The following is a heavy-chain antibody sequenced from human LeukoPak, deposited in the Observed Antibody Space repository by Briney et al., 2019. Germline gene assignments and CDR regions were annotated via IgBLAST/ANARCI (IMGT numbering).Heavy chain of an antibody. J-gene: IGHJ5*02. D-gene: IGHD2-15*01. Sequence: ASVKVSCKASGYTFTSYGISWVRQAPGQGLEWIGWISAYNGNTNYAQKLQGRVTMTTDTSTSTAYMELRSLRSDDTAVYYCARDDCSGGSCSWFDPWGQGTLVTVSS. V-gene: IGHV1-18*01. CDR2: ISAYNGNT. CDR1: GYTFTSYG. CDR3: ARDDCSGGSCSWFDP.